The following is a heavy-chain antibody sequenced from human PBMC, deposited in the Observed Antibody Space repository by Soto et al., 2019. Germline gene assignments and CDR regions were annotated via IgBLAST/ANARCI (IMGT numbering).Heavy chain of an antibody. J-gene: IGHJ4*02. D-gene: IGHD6-19*01. V-gene: IGHV3-74*01. Sequence: EVQLVESGGGLVQPGGSLRLSCAASGFTFSSCWMHWVRQAPGKGLVWVSRIKSDGSTTGYADSVKGRFSISRDNAKNTLYLQMNSLRADDTAVYYCTRAAVAAHFDLWGRGTLVTVSS. CDR3: TRAAVAAHFDL. CDR2: IKSDGSTT. CDR1: GFTFSSCW.